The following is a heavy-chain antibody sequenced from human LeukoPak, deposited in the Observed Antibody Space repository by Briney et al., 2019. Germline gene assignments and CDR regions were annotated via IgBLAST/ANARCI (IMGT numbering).Heavy chain of an antibody. CDR2: ISAYNGNT. Sequence: ASVKVSCKASGYTFTSYGISWVRQAPGQGLEWMAWISAYNGNTNYAQKLQGRVTMTTDTSTSTAYMELRSLRSADTAVYYCARDVSYYHYYYGMDVWGQGTTVTVSS. D-gene: IGHD3-10*01. V-gene: IGHV1-18*01. CDR1: GYTFTSYG. CDR3: ARDVSYYHYYYGMDV. J-gene: IGHJ6*02.